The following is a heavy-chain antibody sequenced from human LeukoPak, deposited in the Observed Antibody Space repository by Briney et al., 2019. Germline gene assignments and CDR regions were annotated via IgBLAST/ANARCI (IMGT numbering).Heavy chain of an antibody. CDR3: ARDRYHDSGGYYLTFDY. J-gene: IGHJ4*02. Sequence: SQTLSLTCAISGDSVSSNSAAWTWIRQSPSRGLEWLGRTYYRSKWYNDYAVSVKSRITINPDTSKNQFSLQLNSVTPEDTAVYYCARDRYHDSGGYYLTFDYWGQGTLVTVSS. V-gene: IGHV6-1*01. CDR1: GDSVSSNSAA. D-gene: IGHD3-22*01. CDR2: TYYRSKWYN.